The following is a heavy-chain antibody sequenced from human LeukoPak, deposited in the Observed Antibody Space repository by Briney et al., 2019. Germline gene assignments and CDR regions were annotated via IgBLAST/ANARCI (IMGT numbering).Heavy chain of an antibody. CDR1: GFSLSTSGMC. CDR3: ARTAYYHGSGNYFDY. J-gene: IGHJ4*02. V-gene: IGHV2-70*11. Sequence: SGPALVKPTQTLTLTCTFSGFSLSTSGMCVSWIRQPPGKALEWLARIDWDDDKYYSTSLKTRLTISKDTSKNQVVLTMTNMDPVDTATYYCARTAYYHGSGNYFDYWGQGTLVTVSS. D-gene: IGHD3-10*01. CDR2: IDWDDDK.